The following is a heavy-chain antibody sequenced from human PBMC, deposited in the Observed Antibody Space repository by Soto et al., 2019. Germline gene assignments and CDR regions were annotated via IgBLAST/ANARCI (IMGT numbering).Heavy chain of an antibody. CDR2: ISAGGGSS. CDR1: GFPFSNYA. Sequence: PGGSLRLSFAASGFPFSNYAMSWVRPAPGKGLEWVSSISAGGGSSYFADSVKGRFTVSRDNSKNILYLQMNSLRAEDTAVYYCANHYYDSSGYYGDAFDIWGQGTRVNV. D-gene: IGHD3-22*01. CDR3: ANHYYDSSGYYGDAFDI. V-gene: IGHV3-23*01. J-gene: IGHJ3*02.